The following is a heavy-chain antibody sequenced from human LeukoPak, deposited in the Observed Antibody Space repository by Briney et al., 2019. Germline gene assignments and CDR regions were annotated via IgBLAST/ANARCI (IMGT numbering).Heavy chain of an antibody. V-gene: IGHV3-7*01. Sequence: GGSLRLSCAASGFTFSRYWMNWVRQAPGKGLEWVANIKQDGSEKNYVDSVKGRFTISRDSAKNSLYLQMNSLRVEDTAVYYCARGGGPYCSGGSCHDIDYWGQGILVTVSS. D-gene: IGHD2-15*01. CDR1: GFTFSRYW. CDR3: ARGGGPYCSGGSCHDIDY. J-gene: IGHJ4*02. CDR2: IKQDGSEK.